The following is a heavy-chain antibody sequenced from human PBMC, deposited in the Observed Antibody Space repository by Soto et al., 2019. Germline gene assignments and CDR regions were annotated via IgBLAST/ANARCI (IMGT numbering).Heavy chain of an antibody. D-gene: IGHD3-10*01. J-gene: IGHJ5*02. CDR3: ARVGYYYGAGSYLFDP. V-gene: IGHV1-18*01. CDR2: ISGYNGYT. Sequence: QVQLVQSGGEVKEPGASVKVSGKASGYTFTSHSISWVRRAPGEGLEWVGWISGYNGYTNYAQNFKGRVTMTTDASTSTAYMELRSLRPDDTAVYYCARVGYYYGAGSYLFDPWGQGTLVTVSS. CDR1: GYTFTSHS.